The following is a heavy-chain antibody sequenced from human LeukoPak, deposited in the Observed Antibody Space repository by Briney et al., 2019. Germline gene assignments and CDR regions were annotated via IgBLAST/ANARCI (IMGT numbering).Heavy chain of an antibody. V-gene: IGHV1-69*13. CDR2: IIPIFGTA. Sequence: SVKVSCKASGGTFSSYAISWVRQAPGQGLEWMGGIIPIFGTANYAQKFRGRVTITADESTSTAYMELSSLRSEDTAVYYCARDLRTLWDIVVVPAAAWGQGTLVTVSS. CDR1: GGTFSSYA. CDR3: ARDLRTLWDIVVVPAAA. J-gene: IGHJ5*02. D-gene: IGHD2-2*01.